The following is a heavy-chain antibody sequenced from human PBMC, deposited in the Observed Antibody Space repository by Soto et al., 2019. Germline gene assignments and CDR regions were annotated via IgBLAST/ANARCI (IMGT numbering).Heavy chain of an antibody. V-gene: IGHV3-64D*08. CDR3: VKDGLGGGRYCTNGVCYGYFDY. CDR1: GFTFSSYA. D-gene: IGHD2-8*01. J-gene: IGHJ4*02. CDR2: ISSNGGST. Sequence: GGSLRLSCSASGFTFSSYAMHWVRQAPGKGLEYVSAISSNGGSTYYADSVKGRFTISRDNSKNTLYLQMSSLRAEDTAVYYCVKDGLGGGRYCTNGVCYGYFDYWGQGTLVTVSS.